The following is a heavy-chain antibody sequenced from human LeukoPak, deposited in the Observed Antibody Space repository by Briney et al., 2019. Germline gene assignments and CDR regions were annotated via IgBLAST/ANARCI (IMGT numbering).Heavy chain of an antibody. CDR3: ARASPRFLEWKNRFDP. V-gene: IGHV1-46*01. D-gene: IGHD3-3*01. CDR2: INPSGGST. Sequence: GASVKVSCKASGYTFTSYYMHWVRQAPGRGLEWMGIINPSGGSTSYAQKFQGRVTMTRDTSTSTVYMELSSLRSEDTAVYYCARASPRFLEWKNRFDPWRQGTLVTVSS. J-gene: IGHJ5*02. CDR1: GYTFTSYY.